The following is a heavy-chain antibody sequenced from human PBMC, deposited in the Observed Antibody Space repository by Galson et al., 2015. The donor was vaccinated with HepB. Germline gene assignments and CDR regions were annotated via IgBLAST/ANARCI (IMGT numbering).Heavy chain of an antibody. CDR3: ARHRGVHTSGTHFDY. CDR2: IYYSGST. CDR1: GGSISSSSYY. D-gene: IGHD1-1*01. Sequence: SETLSLTCTVSGGSISSSSYYWGWIRQPPGKGLEWIGSIYYSGSTYYNPSLKSRVTISVDTSKNQFSLKLSSVTAADTTVYYCARHRGVHTSGTHFDYWGQGTLVTVSS. V-gene: IGHV4-39*01. J-gene: IGHJ4*02.